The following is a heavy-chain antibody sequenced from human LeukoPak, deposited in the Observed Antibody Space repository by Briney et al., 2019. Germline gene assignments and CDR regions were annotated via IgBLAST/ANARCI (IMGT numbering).Heavy chain of an antibody. CDR1: GYTFTSYG. Sequence: GASVKVSCKASGYTFTSYGISWVRQAPGQGLEWMGGIIPIFSTANYAQKFQGRVTITADESTSTAYMELSSLRSEDTAVYYCARVLEATHDAFDIWGQGTMVTVSS. J-gene: IGHJ3*02. V-gene: IGHV1-69*13. CDR2: IIPIFSTA. D-gene: IGHD5-12*01. CDR3: ARVLEATHDAFDI.